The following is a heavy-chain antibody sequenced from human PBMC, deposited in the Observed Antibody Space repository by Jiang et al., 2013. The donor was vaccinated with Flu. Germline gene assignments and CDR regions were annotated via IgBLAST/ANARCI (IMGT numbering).Heavy chain of an antibody. CDR1: GGSITSGNYY. CDR2: ISASGLT. D-gene: IGHD3-16*02. CDR3: AGARIVFGGVVDTTFDF. J-gene: IGHJ4*02. Sequence: PGLVKPSQTLSLTCSVSGGSITSGNYYWNWIRQPAGKGLEWIGRISASGLTKYNPSLKSRVTISIDTYQNQFSLKLNSVTAADTAMFYCAGARIVFGGVVDTTFDFWGEGTLVTVSS. V-gene: IGHV4-61*02.